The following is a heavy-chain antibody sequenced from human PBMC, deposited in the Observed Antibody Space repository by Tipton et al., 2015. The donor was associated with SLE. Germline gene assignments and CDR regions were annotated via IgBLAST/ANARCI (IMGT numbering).Heavy chain of an antibody. D-gene: IGHD1-14*01. J-gene: IGHJ3*02. CDR3: ASDRGRKGAFDI. V-gene: IGHV4-59*11. CDR2: INHSGST. Sequence: TLSLTCTVSGGSISSHYWSWIRQPPGKGLEWIGEINHSGSTNYNPSLKSRVTISVDTSKNQFSLKLSSVTAADTAVYYCASDRGRKGAFDIWGQGTMVTVSS. CDR1: GGSISSHY.